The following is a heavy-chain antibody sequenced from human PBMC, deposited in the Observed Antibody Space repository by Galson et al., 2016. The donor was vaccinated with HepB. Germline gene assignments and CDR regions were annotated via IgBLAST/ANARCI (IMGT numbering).Heavy chain of an antibody. V-gene: IGHV1-3*01. CDR1: GYTFTSYA. CDR3: AGKYSIAAAGTPGY. J-gene: IGHJ4*02. D-gene: IGHD6-13*01. CDR2: INAGNGNT. Sequence: SVKVSCKASGYTFTSYAMHWVRQAPGQRLEWMGWINAGNGNTKYSQKFQGRVTITRDTSASTAYMELSSLRSEDTAMYYCAGKYSIAAAGTPGYWGQGTLVTVSS.